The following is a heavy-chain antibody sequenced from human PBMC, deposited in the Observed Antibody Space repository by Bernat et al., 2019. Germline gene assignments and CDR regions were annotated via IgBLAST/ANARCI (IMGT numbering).Heavy chain of an antibody. Sequence: QVQLVESGGGLVKPGGSLRLSCAASGFTFSDYYLSWIRQAPGKGLEWVSSVGSTGSDTNYADSVKGRFTISRDNAKNSLYLQMNSLRPEDTGVYFCAKDPYCSSTTCQPTEDVLDIWGQGTMVTVSS. CDR2: VGSTGSDT. CDR1: GFTFSDYY. CDR3: AKDPYCSSTTCQPTEDVLDI. V-gene: IGHV3-11*06. D-gene: IGHD2-2*01. J-gene: IGHJ3*02.